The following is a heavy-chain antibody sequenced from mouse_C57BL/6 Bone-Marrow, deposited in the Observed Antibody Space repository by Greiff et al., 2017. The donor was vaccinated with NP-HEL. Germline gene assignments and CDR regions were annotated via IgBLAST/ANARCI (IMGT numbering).Heavy chain of an antibody. Sequence: VKLQQPGAELVMPGASVKLSCKASGYTFTSYWMHWVKQRPGQGLEWIGEIDPSDSYTNYNQKFKGKSTLTVDKSSSTAYMQLSSLTSEDSAVYYCASHYGSWFAYWGQGTLVTVSA. V-gene: IGHV1-69*01. CDR1: GYTFTSYW. CDR3: ASHYGSWFAY. D-gene: IGHD1-1*02. CDR2: IDPSDSYT. J-gene: IGHJ3*01.